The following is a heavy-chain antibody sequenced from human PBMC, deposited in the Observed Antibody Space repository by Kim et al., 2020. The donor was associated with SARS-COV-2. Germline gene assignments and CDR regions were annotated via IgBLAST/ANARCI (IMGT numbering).Heavy chain of an antibody. V-gene: IGHV1-2*06. Sequence: ASVKVSCKASGYTFTDYYIHWVRQAPGQGLEWMGRINPYSGGTNYAQMFQGRVTMSRDTSISTAYMELSRLRSDDTAVYYCARVYYTSRRDFYYFDYWGQGTLVTVSS. CDR2: INPYSGGT. CDR1: GYTFTDYY. D-gene: IGHD3-3*01. CDR3: ARVYYTSRRDFYYFDY. J-gene: IGHJ4*02.